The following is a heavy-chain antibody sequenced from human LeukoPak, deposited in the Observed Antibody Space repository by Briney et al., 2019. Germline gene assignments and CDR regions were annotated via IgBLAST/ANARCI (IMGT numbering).Heavy chain of an antibody. V-gene: IGHV3-74*01. CDR1: GFTFSIYW. J-gene: IGHJ4*02. CDR3: AVLYGVDTDY. D-gene: IGHD4-17*01. Sequence: GRSLRPSCAASGFTFSIYWMHWVRHAPGKWLVWLSRINSDESSTSYADSVKDRFTISRDNAKNTLYLQMNSLRAEDTAVYYCAVLYGVDTDYWGQGTLVTVSS. CDR2: INSDESST.